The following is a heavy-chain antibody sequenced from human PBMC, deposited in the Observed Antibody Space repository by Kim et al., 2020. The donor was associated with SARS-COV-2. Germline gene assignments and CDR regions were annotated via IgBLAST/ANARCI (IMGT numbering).Heavy chain of an antibody. CDR1: GFTFDDYA. CDR2: ISWNSGSI. CDR3: ANTKDSGVVDNAFDI. D-gene: IGHD2-2*01. V-gene: IGHV3-9*01. J-gene: IGHJ3*02. Sequence: GGSLRLSCAASGFTFDDYAMHWVRQAPGKGLEWVSGISWNSGSIGYADSVKGRFTISRDNAKNSLYLQMNSLRAEDTALYYCANTKDSGVVDNAFDIWGQGTMVTVSS.